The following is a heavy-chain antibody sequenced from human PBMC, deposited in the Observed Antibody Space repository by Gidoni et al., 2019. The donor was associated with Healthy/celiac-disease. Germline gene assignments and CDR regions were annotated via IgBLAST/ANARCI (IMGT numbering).Heavy chain of an antibody. J-gene: IGHJ4*02. CDR1: GYSISSGYY. CDR2: IYHSGST. D-gene: IGHD6-19*01. V-gene: IGHV4-38-2*01. Sequence: QVQLQESGPGLVKPSETLSLTCAVSGYSISSGYYWGWIRQPPGKGLEWIGSIYHSGSTYYNPSLKSRVTISVDTSKNQFSLELSSVTAADTAVYYCARVAVAGGSFDYWGQGTLVTVSS. CDR3: ARVAVAGGSFDY.